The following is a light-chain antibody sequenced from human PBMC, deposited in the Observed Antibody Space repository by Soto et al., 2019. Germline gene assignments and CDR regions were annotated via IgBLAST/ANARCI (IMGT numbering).Light chain of an antibody. V-gene: IGKV1-27*01. CDR3: QKYNSAPRT. Sequence: IPMTQSPSSLSASIGDRVTITCRASQDISHYLAWYQQRPGRVPKLLVYGASILFSGVPSRFSGRGSGTEFTLTISRLQPEDVATYYCQKYNSAPRTFGQGTRVEI. CDR1: QDISHY. CDR2: GAS. J-gene: IGKJ1*01.